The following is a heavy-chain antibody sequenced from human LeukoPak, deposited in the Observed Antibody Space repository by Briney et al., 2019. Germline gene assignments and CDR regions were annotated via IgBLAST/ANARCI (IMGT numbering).Heavy chain of an antibody. CDR1: GFTLSSYE. Sequence: GGSLRLSCAASGFTLSSYEMNWVRQAPGKGLEWVSYISSSGSTIYYADSVKGRFTISRDNAKNSLYLQMNSLRAEDTAVYYCARGAIVVVPAAEDDAFDIWGQGTMVTVSS. V-gene: IGHV3-48*03. D-gene: IGHD2-2*01. CDR2: ISSSGSTI. CDR3: ARGAIVVVPAAEDDAFDI. J-gene: IGHJ3*02.